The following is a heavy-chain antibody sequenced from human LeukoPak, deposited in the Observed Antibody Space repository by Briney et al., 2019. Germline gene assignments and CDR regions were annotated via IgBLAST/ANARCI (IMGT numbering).Heavy chain of an antibody. V-gene: IGHV4-59*08. Sequence: SETLSLTCTVSGGSINSYFWSWMRQSPGKGLEWIGYVYDSGSTNYTPSLKSRVTISVDTSKNQFSLKLSSVTAADTAVYYCARHIRNYGMDVWGQGTTVTVSS. J-gene: IGHJ6*02. CDR2: VYDSGST. D-gene: IGHD2-21*01. CDR3: ARHIRNYGMDV. CDR1: GGSINSYF.